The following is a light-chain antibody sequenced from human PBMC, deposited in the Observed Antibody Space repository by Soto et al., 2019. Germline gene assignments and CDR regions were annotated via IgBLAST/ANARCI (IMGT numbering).Light chain of an antibody. J-gene: IGLJ1*01. CDR2: DVN. V-gene: IGLV2-14*03. Sequence: QSALTQPASVSGSPGQSIAISCTGTSSDVGHYNYVSWYQQHPGKAPKLMIYDVNNRPSGVSNRFSGSKSGNTAFLTISGLQTEDEADYYCSSYTTTFTYVFGTGTKLTVL. CDR3: SSYTTTFTYV. CDR1: SSDVGHYNY.